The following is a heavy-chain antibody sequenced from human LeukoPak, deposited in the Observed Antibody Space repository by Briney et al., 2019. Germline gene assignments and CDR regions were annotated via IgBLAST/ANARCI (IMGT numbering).Heavy chain of an antibody. CDR3: ARGGGLDV. D-gene: IGHD3-16*01. CDR1: GFNFFIYA. J-gene: IGHJ6*02. CDR2: INHNGNVN. Sequence: PGGSLRLSCAASGFNFFIYAVHWARQAPGKGLEWVASINHNGNVNYYVDSVKGRLTISRDNAKNSLYLQMSNLRAEDTAVYFCARGGGLDVWGQGATVTVSS. V-gene: IGHV3-7*03.